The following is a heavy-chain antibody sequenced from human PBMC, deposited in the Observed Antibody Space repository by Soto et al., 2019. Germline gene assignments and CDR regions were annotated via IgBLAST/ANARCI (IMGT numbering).Heavy chain of an antibody. J-gene: IGHJ5*02. V-gene: IGHV1-3*05. D-gene: IGHD2-2*01. CDR2: INAGNGNT. CDR3: ERADGVGFVGP. CDR1: GYTFTGYA. Sequence: QVQIVQSGAEEKKPGASVKVSCKASGYTFTGYAMQWVRQAPGQRLEWMGWINAGNGNTKYSQKFQGRVTITRDTSASTAYMELSSLRSDDTAVYYCERADGVGFVGPWRQGTLVTVSS.